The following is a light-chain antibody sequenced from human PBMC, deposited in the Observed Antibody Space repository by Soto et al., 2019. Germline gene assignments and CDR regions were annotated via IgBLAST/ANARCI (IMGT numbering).Light chain of an antibody. J-gene: IGKJ4*01. V-gene: IGKV3-11*01. CDR1: QSVTSY. CDR3: QQLNTYPLT. CDR2: DAS. Sequence: EIVLTQSPATLSLSPVERATLSCRASQSVTSYLAWYQQKPGQAPRLLIYDASNRATGIPARFSGSGSGTEFTLTISSLQPEDFATYYCQQLNTYPLTFGGGTKVDNK.